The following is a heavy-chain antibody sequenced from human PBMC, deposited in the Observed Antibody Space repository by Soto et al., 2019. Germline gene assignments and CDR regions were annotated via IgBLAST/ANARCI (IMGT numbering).Heavy chain of an antibody. Sequence: SETLSLTCAVSGGSISSGGYSGSCIRQPPGKGMEWIGYIYHSGRKYYKTYLKSRVNISVDRSKNQFSMKLSSVTAADTAVYYCARVAGDDNWFDHWGQGTLVTVSS. D-gene: IGHD4-17*01. V-gene: IGHV4-30-2*01. CDR2: IYHSGRK. J-gene: IGHJ5*02. CDR3: ARVAGDDNWFDH. CDR1: GGSISSGGYS.